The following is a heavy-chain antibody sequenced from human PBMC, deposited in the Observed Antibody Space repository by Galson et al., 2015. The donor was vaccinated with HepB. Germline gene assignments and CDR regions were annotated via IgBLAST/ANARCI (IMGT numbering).Heavy chain of an antibody. Sequence: SVKVSCKASGGTFYNYAIGWVRQAPGQGLEWMGGIIRLYDIVKYSQNFQGRVTITADESSSTAYLELRSLRSEDTAMYYCARGAGNCDGDCFHGPFDIWGQGTLISVSS. CDR2: IIRLYDIV. D-gene: IGHD2-21*02. J-gene: IGHJ3*02. CDR3: ARGAGNCDGDCFHGPFDI. V-gene: IGHV1-69*13. CDR1: GGTFYNYA.